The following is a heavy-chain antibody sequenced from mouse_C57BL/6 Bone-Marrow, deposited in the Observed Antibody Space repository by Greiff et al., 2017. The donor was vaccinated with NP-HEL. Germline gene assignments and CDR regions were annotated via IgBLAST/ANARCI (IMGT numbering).Heavy chain of an antibody. D-gene: IGHD1-1*01. Sequence: EVQRVESGGGLVQPGGSLKLSCAASGFTFSDYGMAWVRPAPRKGPEWVAFISNLAYSIYYADTVTGRFTISRENAKNTLYLEMSSLRSEDTAMYYCARRGSSSYWYFDVWGTGTTVTVSS. CDR3: ARRGSSSYWYFDV. CDR2: ISNLAYSI. V-gene: IGHV5-15*01. J-gene: IGHJ1*03. CDR1: GFTFSDYG.